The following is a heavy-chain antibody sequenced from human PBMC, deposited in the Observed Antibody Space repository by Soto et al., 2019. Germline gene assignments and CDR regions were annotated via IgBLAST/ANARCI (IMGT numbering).Heavy chain of an antibody. CDR3: ARITIFGVVTIYGMDV. CDR2: IYPGDSDT. J-gene: IGHJ6*02. CDR1: GYSFTSYW. Sequence: RGESLKISCRGSGYSFTSYWIGWVRQMPGKGLEWMGIIYPGDSDTRYSPSFQGQVTISADKSISTAYLQWSSLKASDTAMYYCARITIFGVVTIYGMDVWGQGTTVTVSS. D-gene: IGHD3-3*01. V-gene: IGHV5-51*01.